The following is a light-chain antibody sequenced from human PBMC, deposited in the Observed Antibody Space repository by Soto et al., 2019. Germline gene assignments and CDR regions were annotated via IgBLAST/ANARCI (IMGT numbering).Light chain of an antibody. Sequence: EIVLTQSPGTLSLSPGERATLSCRASESVSSSYLAWYQQKPGQAPRLLIFGASSRATGTTDRFSGSGSGTDFTLTISRLEPEDFAVYYCQQYGRSPPWTFGQGPEVEIK. CDR1: ESVSSSY. V-gene: IGKV3-20*01. CDR2: GAS. CDR3: QQYGRSPPWT. J-gene: IGKJ1*01.